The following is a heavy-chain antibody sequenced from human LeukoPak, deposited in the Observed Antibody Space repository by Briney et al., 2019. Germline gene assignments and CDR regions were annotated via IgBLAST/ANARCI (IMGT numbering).Heavy chain of an antibody. CDR3: ASGSHYDSSGYYRSNDY. V-gene: IGHV4-59*01. D-gene: IGHD3-22*01. J-gene: IGHJ4*02. Sequence: SETLFLTCTVSGGSISSYYWSWIRQPPGKGLEWIGYVYYSGSTNYNPSLKSRVYISVDTSKNQFSLKLRSVTAADTAVYYCASGSHYDSSGYYRSNDYWGQGTLVTVSS. CDR2: VYYSGST. CDR1: GGSISSYY.